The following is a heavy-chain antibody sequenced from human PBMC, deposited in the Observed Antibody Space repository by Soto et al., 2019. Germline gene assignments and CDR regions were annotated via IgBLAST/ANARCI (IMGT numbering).Heavy chain of an antibody. J-gene: IGHJ5*02. V-gene: IGHV3-23*01. CDR2: ISGSGGST. D-gene: IGHD5-12*01. Sequence: KGLEWVSAISGSGGSTYYADSVKGRFTISRDNSKNTLYLQMTSLRAEDTAVYYCAKDKEWQRPTWFDPWVQGTPVTVSS. CDR3: AKDKEWQRPTWFDP.